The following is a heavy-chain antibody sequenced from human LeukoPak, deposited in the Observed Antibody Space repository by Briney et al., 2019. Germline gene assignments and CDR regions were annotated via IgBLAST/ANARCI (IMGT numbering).Heavy chain of an antibody. CDR2: ISGSGGST. V-gene: IGHV3-23*01. Sequence: GGSLRLSCAASGFTFSSFAMSWVRQAPGKGLEWVSAISGSGGSTYYADSVKGRFTISRDNSKNTLFLQMNSLRAEDTAVYYCAKDRSCTGSSCNVGSWGQGTMVTASS. CDR1: GFTFSSFA. D-gene: IGHD2-2*01. CDR3: AKDRSCTGSSCNVGS. J-gene: IGHJ3*01.